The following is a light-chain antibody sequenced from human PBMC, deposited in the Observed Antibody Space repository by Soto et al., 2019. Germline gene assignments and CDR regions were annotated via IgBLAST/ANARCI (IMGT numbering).Light chain of an antibody. CDR3: ASWDDSLNGYV. J-gene: IGLJ1*01. CDR2: TNN. V-gene: IGLV1-44*01. Sequence: QSALXQPPSASGTPGQRVTISCSGGSSNIGSDTVNWYQHLPGTAPKLLIYTNNQRPSGVPDRFSGSKSGTSASLTISGLQSEDEAEYYCASWDDSLNGYVFGTGTKVTVL. CDR1: SSNIGSDT.